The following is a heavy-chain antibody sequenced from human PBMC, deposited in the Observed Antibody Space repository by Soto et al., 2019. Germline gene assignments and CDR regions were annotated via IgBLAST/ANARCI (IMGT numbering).Heavy chain of an antibody. D-gene: IGHD6-6*01. V-gene: IGHV4-39*01. CDR1: GDSISSSNYY. CDR3: AGFISPYTTSSPTA. CDR2: VYYSGST. J-gene: IGHJ5*02. Sequence: SETLSLTCTVSGDSISSSNYYWGWVRLPPGKGLEWIGSVYYSGSTYYSASLKSRVSISVDTSRSQFSLSLTSVTAADTAVYYCAGFISPYTTSSPTAWGRGTLVTVSS.